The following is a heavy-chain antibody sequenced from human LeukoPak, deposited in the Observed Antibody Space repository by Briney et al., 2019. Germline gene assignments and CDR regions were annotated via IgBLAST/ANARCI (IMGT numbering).Heavy chain of an antibody. V-gene: IGHV1-69*05. CDR3: GRAPGTTNYYYYYYMDV. CDR2: IIPTFGTA. D-gene: IGHD1-1*01. Sequence: SVKVSCKASGGTFSSYAISWVRQAPGQGLEWMGGIIPTFGTANYAQKFQGRVTITTDESTSTAYMELSSLRSEDKAVYYCGRAPGTTNYYYYYYMDVWGKGTTVTVSS. CDR1: GGTFSSYA. J-gene: IGHJ6*03.